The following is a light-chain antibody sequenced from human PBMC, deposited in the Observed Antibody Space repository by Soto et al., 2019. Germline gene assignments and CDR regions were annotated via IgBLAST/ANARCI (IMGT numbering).Light chain of an antibody. CDR3: QQFSSYPLT. J-gene: IGKJ4*01. Sequence: EFVLTQSPGTLSLSPGERATLSCRASQTVRNNYLAWYQQKPGQAPRLLIYDASSRATGIPDRFSGGVSGTDGTLTISRLEPEDGEVYDGQQFSSYPLTFGGGTKVEIK. CDR2: DAS. V-gene: IGKV3-20*01. CDR1: QTVRNNY.